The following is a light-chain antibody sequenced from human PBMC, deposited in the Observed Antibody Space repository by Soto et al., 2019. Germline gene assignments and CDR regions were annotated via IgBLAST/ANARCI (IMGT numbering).Light chain of an antibody. Sequence: DIQMTQSPSTLSASIGDSVTITCRASQPITTWLAWYQQKPGGAPRLLIYKASTLKSGVPSRFSGSGSGTEFTLTISSLQPDNFATYYCQHYNSYSEAFGQGTKVDIK. CDR2: KAS. J-gene: IGKJ1*01. CDR1: QPITTW. V-gene: IGKV1-5*03. CDR3: QHYNSYSEA.